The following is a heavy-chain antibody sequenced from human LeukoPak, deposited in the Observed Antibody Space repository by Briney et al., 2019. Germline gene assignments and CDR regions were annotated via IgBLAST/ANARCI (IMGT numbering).Heavy chain of an antibody. V-gene: IGHV5-51*01. D-gene: IGHD2-15*01. CDR3: ARCSGGSRSADFDY. J-gene: IGHJ4*02. CDR1: GYSFTSYW. Sequence: GESLKISCKGSGYSFTSYWIGWVRPMPGKGLEWVGIIYPGDSDTRYSPSFQGQVTISAHKSISTAYLPWSSLKASDTAMYYCARCSGGSRSADFDYWGQGTLVTVSS. CDR2: IYPGDSDT.